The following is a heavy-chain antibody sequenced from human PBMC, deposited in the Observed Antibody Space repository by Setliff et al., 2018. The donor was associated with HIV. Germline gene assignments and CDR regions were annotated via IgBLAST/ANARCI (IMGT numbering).Heavy chain of an antibody. CDR1: GYIFSNFG. Sequence: ASVKVSCKSFGYIFSNFGITRVRQAPGQGLEWMGYISGYNRITFYAKKFQGRVTMTTDTSTVTAFMELRGLTSDDTAVYYCARDSGTGGPGRWVDPWGQGTLVTVSS. J-gene: IGHJ5*02. D-gene: IGHD1-1*01. CDR3: ARDSGTGGPGRWVDP. CDR2: ISGYNRIT. V-gene: IGHV1-18*01.